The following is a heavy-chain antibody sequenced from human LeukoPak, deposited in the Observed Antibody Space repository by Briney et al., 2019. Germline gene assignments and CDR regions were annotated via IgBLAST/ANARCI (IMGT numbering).Heavy chain of an antibody. CDR2: ISAYNGNT. CDR3: ARVIAAAGYYYMDV. D-gene: IGHD6-13*01. Sequence: ASVKVSCKASGYTFTSYGISWVRQAPGQGLEWMGWISAYNGNTNYAQKLQGRVTMTTDTSTSTAYMELRSLRSDDTAVYYCARVIAAAGYYYMDVWGKGTTVTVSS. J-gene: IGHJ6*03. V-gene: IGHV1-18*01. CDR1: GYTFTSYG.